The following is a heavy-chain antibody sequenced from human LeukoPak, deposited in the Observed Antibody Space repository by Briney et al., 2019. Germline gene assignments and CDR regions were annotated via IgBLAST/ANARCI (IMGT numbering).Heavy chain of an antibody. CDR3: ARVRIAVGHNWFDP. CDR2: MNPNSGNT. J-gene: IGHJ5*02. Sequence: ASVKVSCKASGYTFTSYDINWVRQATGQGLEWMGWMNPNSGNTGYAQKFQGRVTMTRNTSKSTAYMELSSLRSEDTAVYYCARVRIAVGHNWFDPWGQGTLVTVSS. CDR1: GYTFTSYD. D-gene: IGHD6-19*01. V-gene: IGHV1-8*01.